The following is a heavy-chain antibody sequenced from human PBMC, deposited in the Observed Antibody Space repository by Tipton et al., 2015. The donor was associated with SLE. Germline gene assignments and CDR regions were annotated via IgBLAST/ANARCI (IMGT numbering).Heavy chain of an antibody. J-gene: IGHJ4*02. V-gene: IGHV4-39*07. D-gene: IGHD3-10*01. CDR3: ARSPTRDFHFAY. CDR1: GGSISSSSYY. Sequence: TLSLTCTVSGGSISSSSYYWGWIRQPPGKGLEWIGSLYYSGSTYYNPSLKSRVTISVDTSKNQFSLKLSSVTAADTAVYFCARSPTRDFHFAYWGQGTLVTVSA. CDR2: LYYSGST.